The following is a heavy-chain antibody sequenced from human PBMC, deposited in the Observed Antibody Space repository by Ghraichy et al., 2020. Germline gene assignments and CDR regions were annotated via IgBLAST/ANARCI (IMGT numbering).Heavy chain of an antibody. J-gene: IGHJ3*02. D-gene: IGHD2-15*01. CDR1: GFTFSNYP. CDR3: ARFCSGGSCYLGAFDI. Sequence: GGSLRLSCAASGFTFSNYPMHWVRQAPGKGLEWVTVISYDGSNKYYADSVKGRFTFSRDNSKNTLYLQMNGLRVEDTAVYSCARFCSGGSCYLGAFDIWGQGTMVTVSS. CDR2: ISYDGSNK. V-gene: IGHV3-30*04.